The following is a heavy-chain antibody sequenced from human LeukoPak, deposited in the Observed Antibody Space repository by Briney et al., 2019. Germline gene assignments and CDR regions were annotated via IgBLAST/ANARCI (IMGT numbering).Heavy chain of an antibody. D-gene: IGHD4-23*01. V-gene: IGHV3-23*01. CDR3: ARDYGGSSPFDY. Sequence: GGSLRLSCAASGFTFSNYGMYWVRQAPGKGLEWVSAISGSGGSTYYADSVKGRFTISRDNSKNTLYLQMNSLRAEDTAVYYCARDYGGSSPFDYWGQGTLVTVSS. CDR2: ISGSGGST. J-gene: IGHJ4*02. CDR1: GFTFSNYG.